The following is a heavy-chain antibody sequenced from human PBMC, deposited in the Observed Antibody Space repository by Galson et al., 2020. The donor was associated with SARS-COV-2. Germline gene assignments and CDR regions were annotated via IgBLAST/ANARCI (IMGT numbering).Heavy chain of an antibody. J-gene: IGHJ4*02. CDR3: ARTDFWSGYYPDY. CDR2: ISSSSSYT. Sequence: GESLKISCAASGFTFSDYYMSWIRQAPGKGLEWVSYISSSSSYTNYADSVKGRFTISRDNAKNSLYLQMNSLRAEDTAVYYCARTDFWSGYYPDYWGQGILVTVSS. D-gene: IGHD3-3*01. V-gene: IGHV3-11*06. CDR1: GFTFSDYY.